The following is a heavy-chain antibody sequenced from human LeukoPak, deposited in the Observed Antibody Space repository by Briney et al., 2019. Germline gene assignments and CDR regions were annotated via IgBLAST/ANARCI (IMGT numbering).Heavy chain of an antibody. CDR3: AKNQQWLVYLSTLDY. CDR2: ISGSGGST. J-gene: IGHJ4*02. Sequence: GGSLRLSCAASGFTFSSYAMSWVRQAPGKGLEWVSAISGSGGSTYYAGSVKGRFTISRDNSKNTLYLQMNSLRAEDTAVYYCAKNQQWLVYLSTLDYWGQGTLVTVSS. D-gene: IGHD6-19*01. V-gene: IGHV3-23*01. CDR1: GFTFSSYA.